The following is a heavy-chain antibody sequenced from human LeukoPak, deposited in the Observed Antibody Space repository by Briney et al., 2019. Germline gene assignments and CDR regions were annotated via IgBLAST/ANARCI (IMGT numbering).Heavy chain of an antibody. CDR3: ARDGYYGSGSYPPVGY. V-gene: IGHV1-69*13. CDR1: GGTFSSYA. D-gene: IGHD3-10*01. Sequence: SVKVSCKASGGTFSSYAISWVRQAPGQGLEWMGGIIPIFGTANYAQKFQGRVTITADESTSTAYMELSSLRSEDTAVYYCARDGYYGSGSYPPVGYWGQGTLVTVS. J-gene: IGHJ4*02. CDR2: IIPIFGTA.